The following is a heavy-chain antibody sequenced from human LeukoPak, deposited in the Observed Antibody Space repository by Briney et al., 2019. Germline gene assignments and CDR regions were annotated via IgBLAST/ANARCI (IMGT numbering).Heavy chain of an antibody. Sequence: PSETLSLTCAVSGGSISSNSYYWGWIRQPPGKGLEWIGSIYYSGSTYYNPSLKSRVTISVDTSKNQFSLKLSSVTAANTAVYYCARHPSGRMWLQQGGWFDPWGQGTLVTVSS. J-gene: IGHJ5*02. V-gene: IGHV4-39*01. D-gene: IGHD5-24*01. CDR1: GGSISSNSYY. CDR3: ARHPSGRMWLQQGGWFDP. CDR2: IYYSGST.